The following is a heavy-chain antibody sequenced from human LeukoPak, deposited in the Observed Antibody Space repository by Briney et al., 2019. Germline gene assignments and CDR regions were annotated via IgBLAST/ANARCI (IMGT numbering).Heavy chain of an antibody. Sequence: GGSLRLSCAASGFTFSTYWMTWVRQVPGKGLERVANIKVDGSEVYYVASVKGRFTISRSNAKNSVYLQMNSLRAEDTAVYYCIRGAPDESFFDHWGQGILVTVSS. D-gene: IGHD1-26*01. J-gene: IGHJ4*02. CDR1: GFTFSTYW. CDR3: IRGAPDESFFDH. CDR2: IKVDGSEV. V-gene: IGHV3-7*01.